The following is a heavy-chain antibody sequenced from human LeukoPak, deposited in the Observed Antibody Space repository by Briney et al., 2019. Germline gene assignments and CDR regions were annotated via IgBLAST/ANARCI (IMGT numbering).Heavy chain of an antibody. CDR2: IYYSGST. J-gene: IGHJ6*02. Sequence: SETLSLTCTVSGGSISSSSYYWGWIRQPPGKGLEWIGSIYYSGSTYYNPSLKSRVTISVDTSKNQFSLKLSSVTAADTAVYYCARVGGSGYYYDMDVWGQGTTVTVSS. V-gene: IGHV4-39*07. CDR3: ARVGGSGYYYDMDV. CDR1: GGSISSSSYY.